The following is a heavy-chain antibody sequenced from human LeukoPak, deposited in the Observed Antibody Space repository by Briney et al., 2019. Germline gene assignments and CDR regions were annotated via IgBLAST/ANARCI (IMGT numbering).Heavy chain of an antibody. CDR1: GFTFSSYA. D-gene: IGHD6-13*01. J-gene: IGHJ4*02. CDR3: AKRQVRPTQQLYGQYFDY. V-gene: IGHV3-23*01. CDR2: ISGSGGST. Sequence: PGGSLRLSCAASGFTFSSYAMSWVRQAPGKGLEWVSAISGSGGSTYYADSVKGRFTISRDNSKNTLYLQMNSLRAEDTAVYYCAKRQVRPTQQLYGQYFDYWGQGTLVTVSS.